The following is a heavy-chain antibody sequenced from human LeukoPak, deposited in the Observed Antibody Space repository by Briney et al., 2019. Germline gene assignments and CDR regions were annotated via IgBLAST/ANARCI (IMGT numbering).Heavy chain of an antibody. Sequence: ASVKVSCKASGYTFTSYAMHWVRQAPGQRLEWMGWINAGNGNTKYSQKFQGRVTITRDTSASTAYMELSSLRSEDTAVYYCAYSSSWYLYYFDYWGQGTLVTVFS. V-gene: IGHV1-3*01. CDR3: AYSSSWYLYYFDY. CDR1: GYTFTSYA. J-gene: IGHJ4*02. D-gene: IGHD6-13*01. CDR2: INAGNGNT.